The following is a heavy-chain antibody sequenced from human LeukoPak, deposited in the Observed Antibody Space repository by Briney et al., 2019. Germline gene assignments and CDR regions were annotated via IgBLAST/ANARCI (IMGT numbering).Heavy chain of an antibody. CDR3: ARSITNYYDSSGLFDVGY. CDR2: IYYSGST. Sequence: SETLSLTCTVSGGSISSYYWSWIRQPPGKGLEWIGYIYYSGSTNYNPSLKSRVTISVDTSKNQFSLKLSSVTAADTAVYYCARSITNYYDSSGLFDVGYWGQGTLVTVSS. D-gene: IGHD3-22*01. J-gene: IGHJ4*02. CDR1: GGSISSYY. V-gene: IGHV4-59*01.